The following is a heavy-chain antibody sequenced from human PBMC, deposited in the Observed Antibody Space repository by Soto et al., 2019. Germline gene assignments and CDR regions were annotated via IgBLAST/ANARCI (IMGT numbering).Heavy chain of an antibody. V-gene: IGHV3-53*01. CDR1: GFTVSSNY. Sequence: GGSLRLSCAASGFTVSSNYMSWVRQAPGKGLEWVSVIYSGGSTYYADSVKGRFTISRDNSKNTLYLQMNSLRAEDTAVYYCASSTRIAAYYYYGMDVWGQGTTVTVSS. CDR3: ASSTRIAAYYYYGMDV. J-gene: IGHJ6*02. CDR2: IYSGGST. D-gene: IGHD6-13*01.